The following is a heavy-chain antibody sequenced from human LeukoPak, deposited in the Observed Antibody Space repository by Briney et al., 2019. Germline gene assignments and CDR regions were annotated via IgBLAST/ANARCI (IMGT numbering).Heavy chain of an antibody. J-gene: IGHJ4*02. CDR2: ISYDGSNK. CDR1: GFTFSSYA. CDR3: AKHHRMAARLVCFDY. V-gene: IGHV3-30*04. D-gene: IGHD6-6*01. Sequence: PGRSLRLSCAASGFTFSSYAMHWVRQAPGKGLEWVAVISYDGSNKYYADSVKGRFTISRDNSKNTLYLQMNSLRVEDTAVYYCAKHHRMAARLVCFDYWGQGTLVTVSS.